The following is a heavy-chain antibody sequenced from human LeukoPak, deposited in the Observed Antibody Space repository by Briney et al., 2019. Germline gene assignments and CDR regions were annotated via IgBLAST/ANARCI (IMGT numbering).Heavy chain of an antibody. CDR3: ARCPYSSSWYVDY. J-gene: IGHJ4*02. D-gene: IGHD6-13*01. CDR2: VSSSGTT. V-gene: IGHV4-38-2*02. CDR1: GYSISSVYY. Sequence: PSETLSLTRTVSGYSISSVYYWGWIRQPPGKGLEWIGSVSSSGTTYHNSSLKSRVTISVDKSKNQFSLKLSSVTAADTAVYYCARCPYSSSWYVDYWGQGTLVTVSS.